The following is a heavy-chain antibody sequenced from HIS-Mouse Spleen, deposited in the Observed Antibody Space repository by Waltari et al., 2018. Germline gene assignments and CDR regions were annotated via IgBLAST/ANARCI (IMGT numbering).Heavy chain of an antibody. J-gene: IGHJ3*02. CDR3: ARDGYSGYGHDAFDI. CDR2: IYYSGIT. Sequence: QLQLQESGPGLVKPPETLSLTCTVPGGSISTSSYARGWIRQPPGKGLEWIGRIYYSGITYTNPSLKSRVTISVDTSKNQFSLKLSSVTAADTAVYYCARDGYSGYGHDAFDIWGQGTMVTVSS. CDR1: GGSISTSSYA. D-gene: IGHD5-12*01. V-gene: IGHV4-39*07.